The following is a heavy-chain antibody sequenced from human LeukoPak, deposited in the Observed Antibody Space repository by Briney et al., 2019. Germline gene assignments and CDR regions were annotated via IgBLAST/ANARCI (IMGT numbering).Heavy chain of an antibody. D-gene: IGHD4-11*01. J-gene: IGHJ6*03. CDR2: IYPGGSDT. CDR1: GYDFSKSW. CDR3: ARHATVTTWGYYYYMDV. V-gene: IGHV5-51*01. Sequence: GESLKISCKASGYDFSKSWIGWVRQMPGKGLEWMGIIYPGGSDTRYSPSFRGQVTISADKSISTAYLQWSSLKASDTAMYYCARHATVTTWGYYYYMDVWGKGTTVTVSS.